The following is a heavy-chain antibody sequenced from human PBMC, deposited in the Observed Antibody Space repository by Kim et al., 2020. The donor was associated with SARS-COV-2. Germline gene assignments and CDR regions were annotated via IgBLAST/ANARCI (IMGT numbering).Heavy chain of an antibody. V-gene: IGHV3-21*01. CDR3: ARDHRYGLAIYDYYMDV. Sequence: GGSLRLSCAASAFTFSDYSFNWVRQAPGKGLEWVSSISSSSSFIFYADSVKGRFTISRDNAKSSLYLQMNSLTAEDTAVYFCARDHRYGLAIYDYYMDV. CDR2: ISSSSSFI. J-gene: IGHJ6*03. CDR1: AFTFSDYS. D-gene: IGHD2-21*01.